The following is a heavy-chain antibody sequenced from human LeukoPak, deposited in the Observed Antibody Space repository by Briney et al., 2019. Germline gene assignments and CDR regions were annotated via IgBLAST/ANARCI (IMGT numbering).Heavy chain of an antibody. CDR3: ATLADYPFDY. CDR2: ISYDGSNK. Sequence: PGGSLRLSCAASGFNFSSYAMNWVRQAPGKGLEWVAVISYDGSNKYYADSVKGRFTISRDNSKNTQYLQMNSLRAEDTAVYYCATLADYPFDYWGQGTLVTVSS. V-gene: IGHV3-30*04. J-gene: IGHJ4*02. CDR1: GFNFSSYA. D-gene: IGHD4-11*01.